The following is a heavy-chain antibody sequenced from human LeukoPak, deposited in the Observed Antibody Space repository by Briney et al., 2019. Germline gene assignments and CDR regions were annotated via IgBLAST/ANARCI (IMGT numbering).Heavy chain of an antibody. D-gene: IGHD6-19*01. CDR1: GYTFTGYY. Sequence: ASVKVSCKASGYTFTGYYMHWVRQAPGQGLEWMGWINTNSGGTNYAQKFQGRVTMTRDTSISTAYMALSRLRSDDTAVYYCASHTSRSGWYYLDYWGQGTLVTVSS. CDR2: INTNSGGT. J-gene: IGHJ4*02. CDR3: ASHTSRSGWYYLDY. V-gene: IGHV1-2*02.